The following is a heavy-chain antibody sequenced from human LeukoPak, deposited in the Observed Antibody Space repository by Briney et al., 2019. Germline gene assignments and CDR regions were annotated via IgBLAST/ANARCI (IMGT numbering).Heavy chain of an antibody. CDR1: GGSISNYY. D-gene: IGHD5-12*01. V-gene: IGHV4-59*08. Sequence: PSETLSLTCTVSGGSISNYYWSWIRRPPGKGLEWIGYIYYSGSTLYNPSLKSRVTISVDTSKNQFSLKLSSVTAADTAVYYCARAQWLRLTWGQGTLVTVSS. J-gene: IGHJ5*02. CDR2: IYYSGST. CDR3: ARAQWLRLT.